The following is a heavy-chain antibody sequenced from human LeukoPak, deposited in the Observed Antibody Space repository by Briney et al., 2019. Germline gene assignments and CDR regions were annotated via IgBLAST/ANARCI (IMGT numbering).Heavy chain of an antibody. CDR3: ARSRSGYYEDY. CDR1: GFTFSNYW. J-gene: IGHJ4*02. D-gene: IGHD5-12*01. V-gene: IGHV3-7*01. CDR2: IKEDGSEK. Sequence: PGGSLRLSCAASGFTFSNYWMTWVRQAPGKGLEWVANIKEDGSEKYYVDSVKGRFTISRDNAKNSLSLQLNSLSAEDTAVYYCARSRSGYYEDYWGQGTLATVSS.